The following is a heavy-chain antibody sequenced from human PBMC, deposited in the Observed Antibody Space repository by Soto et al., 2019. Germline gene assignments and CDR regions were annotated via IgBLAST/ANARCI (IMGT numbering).Heavy chain of an antibody. V-gene: IGHV3-30-3*01. Sequence: QVQLVESGGGVVQPGRSLRLSCAASGFTFSSYAMHWVRQAPGKGLEWVAVISYDGSNKYYADSVKGRFTISRDNSKNTLYLQMNSLRAEDTAVYYCGWGVRWQDDYWGQGTLVTVSS. D-gene: IGHD4-17*01. CDR1: GFTFSSYA. CDR2: ISYDGSNK. CDR3: GWGVRWQDDY. J-gene: IGHJ4*02.